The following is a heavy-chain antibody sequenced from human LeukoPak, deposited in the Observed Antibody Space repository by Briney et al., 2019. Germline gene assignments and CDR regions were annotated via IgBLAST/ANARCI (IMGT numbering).Heavy chain of an antibody. V-gene: IGHV3-23*01. Sequence: GGSLRLSCAASGFTFSSYAMSWVRQDPGKGLEWVSAISGSGGSTYYADSVKGRFTISRDNSKNTLHLQMNSLRAEDTAVYYCAKDRVYYYDSSGYYSDYWGQGTLVTASS. CDR1: GFTFSSYA. CDR2: ISGSGGST. D-gene: IGHD3-22*01. CDR3: AKDRVYYYDSSGYYSDY. J-gene: IGHJ4*02.